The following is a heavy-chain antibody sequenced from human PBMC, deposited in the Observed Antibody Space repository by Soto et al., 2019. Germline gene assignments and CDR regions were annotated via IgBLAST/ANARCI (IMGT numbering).Heavy chain of an antibody. CDR2: IYWYGDE. CDR3: AHGSCTSADCYPNPYLDY. Sequence: QITLKESGPTLVKPTQTLTLTCTFSGFSLSTSAEGVGWIRQPPGKALEWLALIYWYGDERYSPSLKSRLTINKDTSKNQVVLTMTNMDPADTATYSCAHGSCTSADCYPNPYLDYWGQGILVTVSS. D-gene: IGHD2-2*01. V-gene: IGHV2-5*01. J-gene: IGHJ4*02. CDR1: GFSLSTSAEG.